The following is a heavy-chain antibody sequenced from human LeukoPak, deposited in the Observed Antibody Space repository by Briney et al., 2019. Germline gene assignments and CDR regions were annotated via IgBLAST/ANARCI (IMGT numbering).Heavy chain of an antibody. J-gene: IGHJ4*02. CDR3: ARLGEYSSGWYGEGGFDY. V-gene: IGHV3-33*01. Sequence: GRSLRLSCAASGFTFSSYGMHWDRQAPGKGLEWVAVIWYDGSNKYYADSVKGRFTISRDNAKNSLYLQMNSLRDEDTAVYYCARLGEYSSGWYGEGGFDYWGQGTLVTVSS. D-gene: IGHD6-19*01. CDR1: GFTFSSYG. CDR2: IWYDGSNK.